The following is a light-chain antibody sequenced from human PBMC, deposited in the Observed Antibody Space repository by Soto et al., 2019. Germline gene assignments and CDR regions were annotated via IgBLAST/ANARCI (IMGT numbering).Light chain of an antibody. CDR3: QQYGRTGT. Sequence: EIVLTQSPGTLSLAPGERATRSCRASQSVSSNHLAWYQQKPGQSPRLLIYGASNRATGIPDRFSGSGSGTDFTLTISRLEPEDFAVYYCQQYGRTGTFGQGTKVDIK. CDR1: QSVSSNH. V-gene: IGKV3-20*01. J-gene: IGKJ1*01. CDR2: GAS.